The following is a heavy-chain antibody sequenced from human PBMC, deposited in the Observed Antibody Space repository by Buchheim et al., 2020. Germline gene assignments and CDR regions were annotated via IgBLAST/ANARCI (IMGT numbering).Heavy chain of an antibody. CDR3: AKVFEMGTYYDFWSGYEYYFDY. Sequence: VQLVESGGGLVKPGGSLRLSCAASGFTFSDYYMIWIRQAPGKGLEWVSAISGSGGSTYYADSVKGRFTISRDNSKNTLYLQMNSLRAEDTAVYYCAKVFEMGTYYDFWSGYEYYFDYWGQGTL. D-gene: IGHD3-3*01. J-gene: IGHJ4*02. V-gene: IGHV3-23*04. CDR2: ISGSGGST. CDR1: GFTFSDYY.